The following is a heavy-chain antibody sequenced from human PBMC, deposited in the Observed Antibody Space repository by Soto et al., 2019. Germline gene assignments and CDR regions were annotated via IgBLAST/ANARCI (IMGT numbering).Heavy chain of an antibody. J-gene: IGHJ6*02. CDR3: ARNPDTNYYYGMDV. CDR1: GGTFSSYA. CDR2: IIPIFGTA. V-gene: IGHV1-69*12. Sequence: QVQLVQSGAEVKKPGSSVKVSCKASGGTFSSYAISWVRQAPGQGLGWMGGIIPIFGTANYSQRFQGRVTMTADASTGTAYMELSSLRSEDTAVYYCARNPDTNYYYGMDVWGQGTTVTVSS.